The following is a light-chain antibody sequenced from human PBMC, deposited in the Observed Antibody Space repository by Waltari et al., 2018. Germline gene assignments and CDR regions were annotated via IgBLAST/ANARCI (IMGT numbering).Light chain of an antibody. CDR1: SGSVSSTSY. CDR2: KPN. J-gene: IGLJ3*02. Sequence: QTVVTQEPSLSVSPGGTVTLTCALSSGSVSSTSYASWYQQTPGPAPPTLVYKPNTRCSGFPDRFSGSILGNNAALTLTGAQADDESDYYCLLYMGSGIWVFGGGTKLTVL. CDR3: LLYMGSGIWV. V-gene: IGLV8-61*01.